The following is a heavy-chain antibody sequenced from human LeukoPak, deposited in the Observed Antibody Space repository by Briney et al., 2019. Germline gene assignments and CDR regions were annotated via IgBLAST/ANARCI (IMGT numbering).Heavy chain of an antibody. CDR2: INPNSGGT. CDR3: ARDPLFPYYFDY. J-gene: IGHJ4*02. V-gene: IGHV1-2*02. D-gene: IGHD3-3*01. Sequence: ASVKVSCKASGYTFTGYYMHWVRQAPGQGLEWMGWINPNSGGTNYAQKFQGRVTMNRDTSISTAYMELSRLRSDDTAVYYCARDPLFPYYFDYWGQGTLVTVSS. CDR1: GYTFTGYY.